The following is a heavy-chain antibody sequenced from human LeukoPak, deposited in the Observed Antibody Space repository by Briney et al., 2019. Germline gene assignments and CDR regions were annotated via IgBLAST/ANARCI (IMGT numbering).Heavy chain of an antibody. J-gene: IGHJ4*02. CDR2: ISYDGYDK. D-gene: IGHD6-13*01. V-gene: IGHV3-30-3*01. CDR1: GFTFNDYA. CDR3: ARDFFPIVDSTWYEIGY. Sequence: PGGSLRLSCAASGFTFNDYAMYWVRQTPGKGLEWVALISYDGYDKSYADSVRGRFTISRDNSKNTLYLQMDSLRIEDTAVYYCARDFFPIVDSTWYEIGYWGQGTLVTVSS.